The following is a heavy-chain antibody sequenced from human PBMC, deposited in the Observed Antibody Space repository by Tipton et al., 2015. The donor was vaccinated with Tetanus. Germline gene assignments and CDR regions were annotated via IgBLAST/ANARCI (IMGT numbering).Heavy chain of an antibody. J-gene: IGHJ6*02. Sequence: QLVQSGGDVVQPGRSLRLSYPASRFTFRTDDIYWVRRSPVKGLHWITVVSFLGNIKDYGDSVKGRFTISRDNSKNTLYLQMNSLRAEDTAVYYCARDGSGTGYGMDVWGQGTTVTVSS. CDR2: VSFLGNIK. D-gene: IGHD6-13*01. V-gene: IGHV3-30*01. CDR3: ARDGSGTGYGMDV. CDR1: RFTFRTDD.